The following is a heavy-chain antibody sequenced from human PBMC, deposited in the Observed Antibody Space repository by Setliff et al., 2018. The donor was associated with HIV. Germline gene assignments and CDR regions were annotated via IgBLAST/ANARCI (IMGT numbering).Heavy chain of an antibody. V-gene: IGHV5-51*01. J-gene: IGHJ3*02. Sequence: GESLKISCQGSGYNFVDYSIAWVRQMPGKGLEWMGIIYPDDSDTRYNTSFQGQVTISADKSINTAYLQWSSLRASDTAMYYCARHLRETYYYGSGSPGVAFDIWGQGTMVTVSS. CDR2: IYPDDSDT. CDR1: GYNFVDYS. D-gene: IGHD3-10*01. CDR3: ARHLRETYYYGSGSPGVAFDI.